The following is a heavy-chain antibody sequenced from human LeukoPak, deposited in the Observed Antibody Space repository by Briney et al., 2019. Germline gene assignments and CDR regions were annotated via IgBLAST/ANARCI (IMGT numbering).Heavy chain of an antibody. CDR3: AKGPPHSGYDVGFDY. Sequence: GGSLRLSCAASGFTFSSYGMQWVRQAPGKGLEWVAVISYDGSNKYYADSVKGRFTISRDNSKNTLYLQMNSLRAEDTAVYYCAKGPPHSGYDVGFDYWGQGTLVTVSS. CDR2: ISYDGSNK. D-gene: IGHD5-12*01. J-gene: IGHJ4*02. CDR1: GFTFSSYG. V-gene: IGHV3-30*18.